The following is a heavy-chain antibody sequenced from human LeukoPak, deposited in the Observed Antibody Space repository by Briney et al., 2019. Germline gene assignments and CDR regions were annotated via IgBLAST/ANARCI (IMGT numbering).Heavy chain of an antibody. J-gene: IGHJ6*02. CDR2: ISYDGSNK. Sequence: GALRLSCAASGFTFSSYGMHWVRQAPGKGLEWVAVISYDGSNKYYADSVKGRFTISRDNSKNTLYLQMNSLRAEDTAVYYCAKDDLKRYGGNSPYYYYYGMDVWGQGTTVTVSS. D-gene: IGHD4-23*01. CDR3: AKDDLKRYGGNSPYYYYYGMDV. CDR1: GFTFSSYG. V-gene: IGHV3-30*18.